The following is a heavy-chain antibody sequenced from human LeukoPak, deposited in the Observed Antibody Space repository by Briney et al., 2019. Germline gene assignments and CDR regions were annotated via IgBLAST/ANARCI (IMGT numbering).Heavy chain of an antibody. Sequence: GGSLRLSCAASGFSFSSTWMTWVRQAPGKGLERVANINKDGSEKYYVDSVEGRFTISRDNAKNSLYLQMNSLRAEDTAVYYCARDQGWQQFDYWGQGTLVTVSS. D-gene: IGHD4-23*01. J-gene: IGHJ4*02. CDR2: INKDGSEK. CDR1: GFSFSSTW. V-gene: IGHV3-7*05. CDR3: ARDQGWQQFDY.